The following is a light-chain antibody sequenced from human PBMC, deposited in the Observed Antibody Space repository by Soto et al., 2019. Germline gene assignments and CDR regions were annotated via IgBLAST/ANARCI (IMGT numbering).Light chain of an antibody. CDR1: QSISVY. V-gene: IGKV3-15*01. J-gene: IGKJ1*01. CDR3: HQYGNSPT. Sequence: DIVMTQSPATLSVSPGERVTLSCRASQSISVYLAWYQQKPGQAPRLLIHTASTRATGIPPRFSGSGSGTDFTLTISRLDPEDFAVYYCHQYGNSPTFGQGTKVDIK. CDR2: TAS.